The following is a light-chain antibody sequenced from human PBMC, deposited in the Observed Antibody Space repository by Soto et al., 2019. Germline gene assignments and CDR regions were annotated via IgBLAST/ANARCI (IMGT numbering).Light chain of an antibody. J-gene: IGKJ1*01. CDR1: QIISHKY. CDR2: SVS. Sequence: VVLPQSPGTLSLSPGERATLSCRASQIISHKYLAWFQQKAGQAPRLLIHSVSVRATGAPDRFSGSGSGTDFTLTISRLEPEDFAVYYCQLYSGSPWTCGQGTKVEV. V-gene: IGKV3-20*01. CDR3: QLYSGSPWT.